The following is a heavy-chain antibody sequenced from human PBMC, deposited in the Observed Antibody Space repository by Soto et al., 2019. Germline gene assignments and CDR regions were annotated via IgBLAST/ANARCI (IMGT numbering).Heavy chain of an antibody. CDR1: GFTFSSYW. CDR3: ARTGYALDQLVGAFDI. J-gene: IGHJ3*02. Sequence: GGSLRLSCAASGFTFSSYWMSWVRQAPGKGLEWVANIKQDGSEKYYVDSVKGRFTISRDNAKNSLYLQMNSLRAEDTAVYYCARTGYALDQLVGAFDIWGQGTMVTVSS. CDR2: IKQDGSEK. V-gene: IGHV3-7*01. D-gene: IGHD6-6*01.